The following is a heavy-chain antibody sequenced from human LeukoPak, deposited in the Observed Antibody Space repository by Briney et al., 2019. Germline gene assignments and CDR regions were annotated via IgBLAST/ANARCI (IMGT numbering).Heavy chain of an antibody. CDR1: GFTFSSYW. Sequence: AGYLRLSCAASGFTFSSYWMSWVRQAPGKGLVWVANIKQDGSEKYYVDSVKGRFTISRDNAKNSLYLQMNSLRAEDTAVYYSVRGCWSDWYFDLWGRGNLVTVSS. CDR3: VRGCWSDWYFDL. D-gene: IGHD1-1*01. V-gene: IGHV3-7*01. J-gene: IGHJ2*01. CDR2: IKQDGSEK.